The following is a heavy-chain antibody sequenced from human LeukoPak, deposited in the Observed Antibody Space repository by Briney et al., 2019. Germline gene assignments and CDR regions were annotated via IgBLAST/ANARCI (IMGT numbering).Heavy chain of an antibody. Sequence: PSETLSLTCAVYGGSLSGYYWSWIRQPPGKGLEWIGEINHSGSTNYNPSLKSRVTISVDTSKNQFSLKLSSVTAADTAVYYCARGGRRGFDPWGQGTLVTVSS. CDR2: INHSGST. V-gene: IGHV4-34*01. J-gene: IGHJ5*02. CDR1: GGSLSGYY. CDR3: ARGGRRGFDP.